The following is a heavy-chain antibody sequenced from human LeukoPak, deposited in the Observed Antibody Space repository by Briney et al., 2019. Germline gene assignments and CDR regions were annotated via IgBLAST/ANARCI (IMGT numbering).Heavy chain of an antibody. Sequence: GSSVKVSCKASGGTFSSYAISWVRQAPGQGLEWMGRIIPILGIANYAQKFQGRVTITADKSTSTAYMELSSLRSEDTAVYYCARGGLTIFGVVTHQGPRLYYYYGMDVWGQGTTVTVSS. CDR3: ARGGLTIFGVVTHQGPRLYYYYGMDV. D-gene: IGHD3-3*01. CDR1: GGTFSSYA. J-gene: IGHJ6*02. V-gene: IGHV1-69*04. CDR2: IIPILGIA.